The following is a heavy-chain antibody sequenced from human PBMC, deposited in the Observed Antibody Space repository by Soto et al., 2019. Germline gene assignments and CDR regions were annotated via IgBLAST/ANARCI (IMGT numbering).Heavy chain of an antibody. CDR1: GFTVSSNY. V-gene: IGHV3-53*05. CDR2: IYSGGST. CDR3: AMVDVYVTPSPQDV. Sequence: GGSLRLSCAASGFTVSSNYMSWVRQAPGKGLEWVSVIYSGGSTYYADSVKGRLTLTTDTSTTTAYMELRSLRSNDTAIYYCAMVDVYVTPSPQDVWGQGTTVTVSS. J-gene: IGHJ6*02. D-gene: IGHD3-16*01.